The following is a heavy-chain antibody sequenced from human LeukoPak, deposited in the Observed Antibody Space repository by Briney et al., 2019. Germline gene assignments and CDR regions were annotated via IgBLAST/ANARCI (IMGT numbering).Heavy chain of an antibody. V-gene: IGHV5-51*01. CDR1: GYTLISYG. D-gene: IGHD2-2*01. J-gene: IGHJ3*02. CDR3: ASSGRCSSTSCYDAFDI. Sequence: GESLKISCKGSGYTLISYGIAWVRKLHGKGWGWLGIIYPGDSNTTMRPSFQGQVTISADKSISTAYLQWSSLKASDTAMYYCASSGRCSSTSCYDAFDIWGQGTMVTVSS. CDR2: IYPGDSNT.